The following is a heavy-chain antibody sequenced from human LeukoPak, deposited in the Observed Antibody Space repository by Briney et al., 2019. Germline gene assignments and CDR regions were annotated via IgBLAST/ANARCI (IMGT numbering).Heavy chain of an antibody. V-gene: IGHV4-39*07. Sequence: SETLSLTCTVSDDSISSSHYYWGWIRQPPGKGLEWIGSIFYRGNTYYNPSLKSRVTISVDTSKNQFSLKVTSVTAADTAVYYCARDGSGSYFDYWGQGTLVTVSS. J-gene: IGHJ4*02. D-gene: IGHD1-26*01. CDR3: ARDGSGSYFDY. CDR2: IFYRGNT. CDR1: DDSISSSHYY.